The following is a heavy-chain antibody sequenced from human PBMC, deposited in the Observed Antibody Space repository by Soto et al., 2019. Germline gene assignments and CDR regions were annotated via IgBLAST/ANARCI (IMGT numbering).Heavy chain of an antibody. J-gene: IGHJ4*02. CDR1: GFTFSSYW. Sequence: GGSLILSCAASGFTFSSYWMSWVRQAPGRGLEWMANIKYDGSEKYYVDSVKGRLTISRDNAKNSLYLQMNSLRAEDTAVYYCASSPHKDSRPDYWGQGTLVTVSS. CDR3: ASSPHKDSRPDY. CDR2: IKYDGSEK. V-gene: IGHV3-7*03. D-gene: IGHD3-22*01.